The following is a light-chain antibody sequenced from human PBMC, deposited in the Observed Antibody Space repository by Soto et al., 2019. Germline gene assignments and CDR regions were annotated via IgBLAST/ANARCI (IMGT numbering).Light chain of an antibody. CDR1: QSVTDTY. Sequence: EIVLTQSPGTLSLSPGERATLSCRASQSVTDTYLAWYQQKPGQAPRLLIYDASSRATGIPARFSGSGSGTDFTLTINSLEPEDSAVYYCQQRSNWPSITFGQGTRLEIK. V-gene: IGKV3D-20*02. J-gene: IGKJ5*01. CDR3: QQRSNWPSIT. CDR2: DAS.